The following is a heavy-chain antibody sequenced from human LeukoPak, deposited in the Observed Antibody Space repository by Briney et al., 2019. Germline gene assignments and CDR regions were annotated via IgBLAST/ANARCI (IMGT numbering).Heavy chain of an antibody. J-gene: IGHJ6*03. CDR3: AKGEQYYYYYYMDV. D-gene: IGHD1/OR15-1a*01. V-gene: IGHV1-69*13. CDR2: IIPIFGTA. CDR1: GGTFSSYA. Sequence: SVKVSCKASGGTFSSYAVSWVRQAPGQGLEWMGGIIPIFGTANYAQKFQGRVTITADESTSTAYMELSSLRSEDTAVYYCAKGEQYYYYYYMDVWGKGTTVTVSS.